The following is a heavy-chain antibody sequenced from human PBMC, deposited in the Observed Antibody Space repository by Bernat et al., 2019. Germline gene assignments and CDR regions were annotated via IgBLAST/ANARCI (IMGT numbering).Heavy chain of an antibody. D-gene: IGHD3-9*01. V-gene: IGHV3-30-3*01. CDR3: ARERLSRYFDWSDAFDI. CDR1: GFTFSSYA. Sequence: QVQLVESGGGVVQPGRSLRLSCAASGFTFSSYAMHWVRQAPGKGLEWVAVISYDGSNKYYADSVKGRFTISRDNSENTLYLQMNSLRAEDTAVYYCARERLSRYFDWSDAFDIWGQGTMVTVSS. CDR2: ISYDGSNK. J-gene: IGHJ3*02.